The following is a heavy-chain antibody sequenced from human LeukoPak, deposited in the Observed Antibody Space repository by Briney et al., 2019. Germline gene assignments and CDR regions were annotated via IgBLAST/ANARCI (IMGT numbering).Heavy chain of an antibody. CDR3: ARDYYDSSGYYYVDAFDI. CDR1: GDSISSYY. V-gene: IGHV4-59*12. Sequence: SETLSLTCTVSGDSISSYYWSWIRQPPGRGLEWIGYIYYSGSTNYNPSLKSRVTISVDTSKNQFSLKLSSVTAADTAVYYCARDYYDSSGYYYVDAFDIWGQGTIVTVSS. D-gene: IGHD3-22*01. J-gene: IGHJ3*02. CDR2: IYYSGST.